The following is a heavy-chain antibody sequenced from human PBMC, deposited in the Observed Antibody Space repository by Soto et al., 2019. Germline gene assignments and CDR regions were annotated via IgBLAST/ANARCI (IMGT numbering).Heavy chain of an antibody. Sequence: QVQLQESGPGLVKPSQTLSLTCTVSGGSISSGGYYWILIRQHPGKGLEWIGYIYYSGSTYYNPSLKSRVTISVDTSKNQFSLKLSSVTAADTAVYYCAGIYSGSPGGTLRYWGQGTLVTVSS. J-gene: IGHJ4*02. CDR3: AGIYSGSPGGTLRY. CDR1: GGSISSGGYY. D-gene: IGHD1-26*01. CDR2: IYYSGST. V-gene: IGHV4-31*03.